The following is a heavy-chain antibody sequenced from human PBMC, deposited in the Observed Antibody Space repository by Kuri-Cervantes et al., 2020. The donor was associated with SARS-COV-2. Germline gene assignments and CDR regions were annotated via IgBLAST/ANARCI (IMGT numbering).Heavy chain of an antibody. CDR1: GFTFSSYA. D-gene: IGHD6-19*01. V-gene: IGHV3-23*03. CDR3: AKDIAVAGHFDY. Sequence: GESLKISCAASGFTFSSYAMCWVRQAPGKGLEWVSVIYSGGSSTYYADSVKGRFTISRDNSKNTLYLQMNSLRAEDTAVYYCAKDIAVAGHFDYWGQGTLVTVSS. J-gene: IGHJ4*02. CDR2: IYSGGSST.